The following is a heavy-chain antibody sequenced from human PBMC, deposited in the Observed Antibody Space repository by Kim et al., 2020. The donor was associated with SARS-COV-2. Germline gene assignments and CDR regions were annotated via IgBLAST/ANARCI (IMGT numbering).Heavy chain of an antibody. V-gene: IGHV3-30*04. CDR2: ISYDGSNK. CDR3: ARVSVEMATIWPFDY. D-gene: IGHD5-12*01. J-gene: IGHJ4*02. CDR1: GFTFSSYA. Sequence: GGSLRLSCAASGFTFSSYAMHWVRQAPGKGLEWVAVISYDGSNKYYADSVKGRFTISRDNSKNTLYLQMNSLRAEDTAVYYCARVSVEMATIWPFDYWGQGTLVTVSS.